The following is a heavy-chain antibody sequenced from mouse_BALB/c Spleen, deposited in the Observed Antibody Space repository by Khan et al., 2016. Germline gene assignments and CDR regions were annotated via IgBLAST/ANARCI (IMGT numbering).Heavy chain of an antibody. J-gene: IGHJ2*01. Sequence: EVQLLETGGGLVQPGESRGLSCEGSGFTFSGFWMSWVRQTPGKTLEWIGDINSDGSAINYAPSIKDRFTIFRDNDKNTLYLQMTNVRSEDTATYFCMGYYYGCDYWGQGTTLTVSS. V-gene: IGHV11-2*01. CDR2: INSDGSAI. CDR1: GFTFSGFW. CDR3: MGYYYGCDY. D-gene: IGHD1-2*01.